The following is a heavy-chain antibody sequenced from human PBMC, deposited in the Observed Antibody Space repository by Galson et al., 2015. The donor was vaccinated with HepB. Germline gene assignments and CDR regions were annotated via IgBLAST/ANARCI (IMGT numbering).Heavy chain of an antibody. J-gene: IGHJ3*02. V-gene: IGHV3-53*01. Sequence: SLRLSCAASGFTVSSNYMSWVRQAPGKGLEWVSVIYSGGSTYYADSVKGRFTISRDNSKNTLYLQKNSLRAEDTAVYYCASAPKLDAFDIWGQGTMVTVSS. D-gene: IGHD4-23*01. CDR3: ASAPKLDAFDI. CDR2: IYSGGST. CDR1: GFTVSSNY.